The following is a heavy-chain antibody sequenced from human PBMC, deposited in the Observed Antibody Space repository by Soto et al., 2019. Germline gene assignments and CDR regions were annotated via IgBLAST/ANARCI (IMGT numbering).Heavy chain of an antibody. V-gene: IGHV4-31*03. CDR3: AGDDFWSGRTY. Sequence: QVQLQESGPGLVKPSQTLSLTCTVSGGSISSGGYYWSWIRQHPGKGLEWIGYIYYSGSTYYNPSLKSRVTIAVDTSKNQFSLKLSSVTAADTAGYYCAGDDFWSGRTYWGQGTLVTVSS. D-gene: IGHD3-3*01. J-gene: IGHJ4*02. CDR1: GGSISSGGYY. CDR2: IYYSGST.